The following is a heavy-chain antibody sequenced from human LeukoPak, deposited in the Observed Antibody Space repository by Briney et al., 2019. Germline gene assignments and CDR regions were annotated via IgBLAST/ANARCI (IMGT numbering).Heavy chain of an antibody. D-gene: IGHD6-19*01. J-gene: IGHJ4*02. CDR2: INSDGSST. Sequence: PGRSLRLSCAASGFTFSSYWMHWIRQAPGKGLVWVSRINSDGSSTSYADSVKGRFTISRDNAKDTLYLQMNSLRAEDTAVYYCATAGYSSGWRPLKYWGQGTLVTVSS. CDR3: ATAGYSSGWRPLKY. CDR1: GFTFSSYW. V-gene: IGHV3-74*01.